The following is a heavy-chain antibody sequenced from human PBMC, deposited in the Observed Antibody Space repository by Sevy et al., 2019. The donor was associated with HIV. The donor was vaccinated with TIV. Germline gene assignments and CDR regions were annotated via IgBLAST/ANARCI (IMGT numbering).Heavy chain of an antibody. CDR1: GSTFSGSA. CDR2: IRSRANGYAT. J-gene: IGHJ4*02. Sequence: GGSLRLSCTASGSTFSGSALHWVRQASGKGLEWVGRIRSRANGYATIYAASVEGRFTISRDDSKNTAYLEMNSLKTEDTAVYYCTGTTGTDPPGDYWGQGTLVTVSS. D-gene: IGHD2-8*02. CDR3: TGTTGTDPPGDY. V-gene: IGHV3-73*01.